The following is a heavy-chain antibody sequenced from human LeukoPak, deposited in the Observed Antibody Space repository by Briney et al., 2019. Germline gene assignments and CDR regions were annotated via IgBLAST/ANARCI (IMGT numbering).Heavy chain of an antibody. Sequence: GASVKVSCKASGYTFTSYAMNWVRQAPGQGLEWMGWINTNTGNPTYAQGFTGRFVFSLDTSVSTAYLQISSLKAEDTAVYYCARQWFGYYYYYYMDVWGKGTTVTVSS. CDR2: INTNTGNP. CDR3: ARQWFGYYYYYYMDV. D-gene: IGHD3-10*01. CDR1: GYTFTSYA. J-gene: IGHJ6*03. V-gene: IGHV7-4-1*02.